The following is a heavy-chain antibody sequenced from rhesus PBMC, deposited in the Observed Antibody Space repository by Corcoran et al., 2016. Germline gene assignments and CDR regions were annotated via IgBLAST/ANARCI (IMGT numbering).Heavy chain of an antibody. V-gene: IGHV4-73*01. J-gene: IGHJ3*01. CDR2: IYGNSAST. Sequence: QVQLQQWGEGLVKPSETLSLTCAVYGGSISGYYYWSWSRQPAGKGLEWIGFIYGNSASTNYNPALNNRVTISKDTSKNQFSLKLGSVTAADTAVYYCARCPSGAFDFWGQGLRVTVSS. CDR1: GGSISGYYY. CDR3: ARCPSGAFDF.